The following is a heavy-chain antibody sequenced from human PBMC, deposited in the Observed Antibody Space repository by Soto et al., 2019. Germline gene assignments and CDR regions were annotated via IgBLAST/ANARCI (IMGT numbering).Heavy chain of an antibody. J-gene: IGHJ5*02. D-gene: IGHD2-2*01. CDR2: IYYSGST. V-gene: IGHV4-59*01. CDR3: ARVGQLNWFDP. CDR1: GGSISSYY. Sequence: SETLSLTCTVSGGSISSYYWSWIRLPPGKGLEWIGYIYYSGSTNYNPSLKSRVTISVDTSKNQFSLKLSSVTAADTAVYYCARVGQLNWFDPWGQGTLVTVSS.